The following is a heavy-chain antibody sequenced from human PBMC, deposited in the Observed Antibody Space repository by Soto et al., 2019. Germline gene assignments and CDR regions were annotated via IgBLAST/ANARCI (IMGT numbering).Heavy chain of an antibody. V-gene: IGHV1-46*03. J-gene: IGHJ4*02. D-gene: IGHD3-9*01. CDR2: INPSGGST. Sequence: ASVKVSCKASGYTFTSYYMHWVRQAPGQGLEWMGIINPSGGSTSYAQKFQGRVTMTRDTSTSTVYMELSSLRSEDTAVYYCARANDILTGYSYPTPLYFDYWGQGTLVTVSS. CDR3: ARANDILTGYSYPTPLYFDY. CDR1: GYTFTSYY.